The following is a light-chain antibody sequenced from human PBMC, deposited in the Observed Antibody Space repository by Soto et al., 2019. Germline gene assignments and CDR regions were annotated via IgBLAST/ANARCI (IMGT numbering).Light chain of an antibody. J-gene: IGKJ1*01. Sequence: ENVLTQSPGTLSLSPGERATLSCRASQSVGSSYLAWYQQKPGQAPRLLIYSTSSRATDIPDRFSGSGSGTDVTLTISRLEPEDFAVEYCQQYDSPIWTFGQGTKVEIK. CDR1: QSVGSSY. CDR3: QQYDSPIWT. V-gene: IGKV3-20*01. CDR2: STS.